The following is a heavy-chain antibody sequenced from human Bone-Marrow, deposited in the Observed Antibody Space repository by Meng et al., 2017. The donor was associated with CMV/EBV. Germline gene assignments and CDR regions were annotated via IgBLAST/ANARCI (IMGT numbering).Heavy chain of an antibody. Sequence: SVKVSCKASGGTFSSYAISWVRQAPGQGLEWMGGIIPIFGTANYAQKFQGRVTITTDESTSTAYMELSSLRSGDTAVYYCARDQKALFDPWGQGTLVTVSS. V-gene: IGHV1-69*05. CDR1: GGTFSSYA. CDR3: ARDQKALFDP. J-gene: IGHJ5*02. CDR2: IIPIFGTA.